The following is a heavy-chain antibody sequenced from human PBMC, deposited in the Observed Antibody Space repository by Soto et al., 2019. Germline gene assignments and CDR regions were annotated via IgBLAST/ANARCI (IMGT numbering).Heavy chain of an antibody. Sequence: ETLSLTCTVSGGSISSSSYYWGWIRQPPGKGLEWIGSIYYSGSTYYNPSLKSRVTISVDTSKNQFSLKLSSVTAADTAVYYCASLNRDGYNYPDYWGQGTLVTVSS. CDR3: ASLNRDGYNYPDY. CDR2: IYYSGST. V-gene: IGHV4-39*01. CDR1: GGSISSSSYY. J-gene: IGHJ4*02. D-gene: IGHD5-12*01.